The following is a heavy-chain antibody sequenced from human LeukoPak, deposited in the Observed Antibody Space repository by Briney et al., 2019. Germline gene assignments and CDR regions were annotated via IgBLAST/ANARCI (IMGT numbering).Heavy chain of an antibody. V-gene: IGHV4-59*01. D-gene: IGHD3-10*01. Sequence: SETLSLTCTVSGGSIGSYYWSWIRQPPGKGLEWIGYIYYSGSTNYNPSLKSRVTISVDTSKNQFSLKLSSVTAADTAVYYCARSNKWFGELLPNWFDPWGQGTLVTVSS. CDR1: GGSIGSYY. CDR2: IYYSGST. CDR3: ARSNKWFGELLPNWFDP. J-gene: IGHJ5*02.